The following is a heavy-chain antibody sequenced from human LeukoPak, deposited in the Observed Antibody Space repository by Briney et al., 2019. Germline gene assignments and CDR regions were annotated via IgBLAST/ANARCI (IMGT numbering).Heavy chain of an antibody. CDR1: GGSISSYY. Sequence: SETLSLTCTVSGGSISSYYWSWIRQPAGKGLEWIGRIYTSGSTNYNPSLKSRVTMSVDTSKNQFSLKLNSVTAADTAVYYCARDFAASSWYGMDVWGLGTTVTVSS. CDR2: IYTSGST. CDR3: ARDFAASSWYGMDV. J-gene: IGHJ6*02. D-gene: IGHD6-13*01. V-gene: IGHV4-4*07.